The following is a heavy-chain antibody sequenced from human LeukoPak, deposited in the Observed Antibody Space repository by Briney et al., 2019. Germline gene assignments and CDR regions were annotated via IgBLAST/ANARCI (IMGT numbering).Heavy chain of an antibody. Sequence: GRSLRLSCIASGFTLSHRGMHWVRQPQGKGLEWVAFVGFDGSDKYYADSVKGRFTVSRDNYNNALDLQMNTLTVEDTAVYHCARALSSTGGSYYFDSWAQGTLVPVSS. D-gene: IGHD1-14*01. V-gene: IGHV3-33*01. CDR1: GFTLSHRG. CDR2: VGFDGSDK. CDR3: ARALSSTGGSYYFDS. J-gene: IGHJ4*02.